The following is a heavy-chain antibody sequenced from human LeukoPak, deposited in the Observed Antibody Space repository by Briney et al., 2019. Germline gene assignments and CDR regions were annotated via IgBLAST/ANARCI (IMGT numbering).Heavy chain of an antibody. CDR1: GGSISSGGYY. Sequence: PSETLSLTCTVSGGSISSGGYYWSWIRQHPGKGLEWIGYIYYSGSTYYNPSLKSRVTISVDTSKNQFSLKLSSVTAADTAIYYCAKDGESGRGNPRVDWFDSWGQGTLVTVSS. CDR3: AKDGESGRGNPRVDWFDS. J-gene: IGHJ5*01. V-gene: IGHV4-31*03. CDR2: IYYSGST. D-gene: IGHD4-17*01.